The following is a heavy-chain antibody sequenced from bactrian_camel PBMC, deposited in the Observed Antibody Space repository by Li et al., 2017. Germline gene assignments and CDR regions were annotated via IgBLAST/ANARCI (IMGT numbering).Heavy chain of an antibody. CDR3: AAQRPTCYLRGTGDFTY. V-gene: IGHV3S1*01. CDR2: FRPGAGTI. J-gene: IGHJ6*01. Sequence: HVQLVESGGGSVQAGGSLTLSCTADGPIYSYCLGWLRQAPGKEREGVALFRPGAGTIDFADSVKGRFTVSRDNAKNTMYLQMNSLKPEDTAMYYCAAQRPTCYLRGTGDFTYWGQGTQVTVS. CDR1: GPIYSYC. D-gene: IGHD3*01.